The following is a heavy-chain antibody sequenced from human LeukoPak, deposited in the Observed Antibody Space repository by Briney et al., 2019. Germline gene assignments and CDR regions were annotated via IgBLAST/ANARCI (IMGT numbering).Heavy chain of an antibody. CDR3: ARDGYSSGWSSSYWFDP. CDR2: IYTSGST. Sequence: SETLSLTCTVSVGSISSSSYYWSWIRQPAGKGLEWIGRIYTSGSTNYNPSLKSRVTMSVDTSKNQFSLRLSSVTAADTAVYYCARDGYSSGWSSSYWFDPWGQGTLVTVSS. V-gene: IGHV4-61*02. J-gene: IGHJ5*02. D-gene: IGHD6-19*01. CDR1: VGSISSSSYY.